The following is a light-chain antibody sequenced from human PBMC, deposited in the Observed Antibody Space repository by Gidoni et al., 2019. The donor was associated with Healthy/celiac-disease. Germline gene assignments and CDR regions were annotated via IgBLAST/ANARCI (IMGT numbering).Light chain of an antibody. CDR1: QDISNY. J-gene: IGKJ4*01. CDR3: QQYDNLPLT. V-gene: IGKV1-33*01. CDR2: DAS. Sequence: DIQLTQSPSSLSASVGDRVTITCQASQDISNYLNWYQQKPGKAPKLLIYDASNLETGVPSGFSGSGSGTEFTFTISSLQPEDIATYYCQQYDNLPLTFGGGTKVEIK.